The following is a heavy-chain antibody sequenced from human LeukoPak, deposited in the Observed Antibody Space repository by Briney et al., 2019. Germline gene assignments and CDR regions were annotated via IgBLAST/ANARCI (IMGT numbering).Heavy chain of an antibody. CDR1: GVSFNDYY. CDR2: INHSGYT. CDR3: TRMTTGHDY. Sequence: SETLSLTCAVSGVSFNDYYWSWVRQSPGKGLEWIEEINHSGYTNDSPSLKGRVTLSIDTSRKQFSLNLRSVTVADTGIYYCTRMTTGHDYWGQGTLVTVSS. J-gene: IGHJ4*02. V-gene: IGHV4-34*01. D-gene: IGHD4-17*01.